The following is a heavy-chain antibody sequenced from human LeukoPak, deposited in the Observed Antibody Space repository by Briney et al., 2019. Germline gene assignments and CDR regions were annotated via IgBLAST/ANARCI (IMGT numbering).Heavy chain of an antibody. J-gene: IGHJ4*02. CDR3: ARGPPLRYFDWLLCTFDY. V-gene: IGHV1-2*02. CDR2: INPNSGGT. CDR1: GYTFTGYY. D-gene: IGHD3-9*01. Sequence: ASVKVSCKASGYTFTGYYTHWVRQAPGQGLEWMGWINPNSGGTNYAQKFQGRVTMTRDTSISTAYMELSRLRSDDTAVYYCARGPPLRYFDWLLCTFDYWGQGTLVTVSS.